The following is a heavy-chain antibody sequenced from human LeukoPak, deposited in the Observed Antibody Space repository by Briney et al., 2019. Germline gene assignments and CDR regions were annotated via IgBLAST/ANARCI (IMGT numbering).Heavy chain of an antibody. CDR3: ARDKVVAARNFDY. CDR2: ITSDGRIT. Sequence: GGSLRLSCAASGFSFSTYWMYWVRQAPGKGLGSVSRITSDGRITAYADSVKGRFTISRDNAKNTLYLQMNSLRPEDTAVYYCARDKVVAARNFDYWGQGTLVTVSS. D-gene: IGHD2-15*01. CDR1: GFSFSTYW. J-gene: IGHJ4*02. V-gene: IGHV3-74*01.